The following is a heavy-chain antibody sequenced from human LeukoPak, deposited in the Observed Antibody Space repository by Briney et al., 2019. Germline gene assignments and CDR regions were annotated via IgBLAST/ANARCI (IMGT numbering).Heavy chain of an antibody. J-gene: IGHJ4*02. CDR1: GYTFTSYD. V-gene: IGHV1-8*01. D-gene: IGHD2-15*01. CDR2: VNPNSGRT. CDR3: ARGAPGSYCSGGSCPYFDY. Sequence: GASVKVSCKASGYTFTSYDINWVRQATGQGLEWMGWVNPNSGRTGYAQKFQGRVTMTRNTSITTAYMELSSLTSEDTAVYYCARGAPGSYCSGGSCPYFDYWGQGTLVSVSS.